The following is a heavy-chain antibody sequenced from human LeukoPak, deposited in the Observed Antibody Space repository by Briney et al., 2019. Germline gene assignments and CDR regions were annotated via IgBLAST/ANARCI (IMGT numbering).Heavy chain of an antibody. D-gene: IGHD1-7*01. CDR3: ARDGTGTHPY. CDR1: GYTFTSYY. V-gene: IGHV1-46*01. Sequence: EASVKVSCKASGYTFTSYYMHWVRQAPGQGLEWMGIINPSGGSTSCAQKFQGRVTMTRDTSTSTVYMELGSLRSEDTAVYYCARDGTGTHPYWGQGTLVTVSS. J-gene: IGHJ4*02. CDR2: INPSGGST.